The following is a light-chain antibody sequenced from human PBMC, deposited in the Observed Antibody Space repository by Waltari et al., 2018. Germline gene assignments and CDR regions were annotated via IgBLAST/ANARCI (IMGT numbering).Light chain of an antibody. CDR1: SLRSYY. J-gene: IGLJ2*01. V-gene: IGLV3-19*01. CDR3: NSRDSRVNHPV. CDR2: GKN. Sequence: SSELTQDPAVSVALGQTVRITWQGDSLRSYYSSWYQQKPGQAPVLVIYGKNNRPSGIPDRFAGSSSGNTSSLTITGAQAEDEADYCCNSRDSRVNHPVFGGETKLTVL.